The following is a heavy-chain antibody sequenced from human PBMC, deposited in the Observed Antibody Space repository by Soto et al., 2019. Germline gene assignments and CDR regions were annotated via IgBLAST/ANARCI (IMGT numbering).Heavy chain of an antibody. V-gene: IGHV3-23*01. CDR1: GFTFSNHA. Sequence: EVHLLESGGGLVQPGGSLRLSCAASGFTFSNHAMSWVRQTPGEGLEWVSGVSFSGDNTYYADSVRGRFTVSRDNSKNMLYLQMNSLRAEDTAVYYCAKRFTLVAVDKRTPHADYWGQGTLVTVSS. CDR3: AKRFTLVAVDKRTPHADY. CDR2: VSFSGDNT. J-gene: IGHJ4*02. D-gene: IGHD2-15*01.